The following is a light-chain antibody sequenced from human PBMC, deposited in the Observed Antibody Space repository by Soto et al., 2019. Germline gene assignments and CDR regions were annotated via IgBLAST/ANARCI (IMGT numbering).Light chain of an antibody. CDR3: QSYDSSLSGWV. V-gene: IGLV1-40*01. J-gene: IGLJ3*02. CDR1: SSNIGAGYD. Sequence: QTVVTQPPSVSGAPGQRVTISCTGSSSNIGAGYDVHWYQQLPGTAPKLLISGNSNRPSGVPDRFSGSKSGTSASLAITGLQAEDEADYYCQSYDSSLSGWVFGGGTRSPS. CDR2: GNS.